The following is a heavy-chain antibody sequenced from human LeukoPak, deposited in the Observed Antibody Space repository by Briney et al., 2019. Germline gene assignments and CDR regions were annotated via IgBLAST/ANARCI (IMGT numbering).Heavy chain of an antibody. CDR3: ARAPIAALVGFDY. CDR1: GGSFSGYY. CDR2: INHSGST. D-gene: IGHD6-6*01. Sequence: SETLSLTCAVYGGSFSGYYWSWIRQPPGKGLEWIGEINHSGSTNYNPSLKSRVTISVDTSKNQFSLKLSPVTAADTAVYYCARAPIAALVGFDYWGQGTLVTVSS. V-gene: IGHV4-34*01. J-gene: IGHJ4*02.